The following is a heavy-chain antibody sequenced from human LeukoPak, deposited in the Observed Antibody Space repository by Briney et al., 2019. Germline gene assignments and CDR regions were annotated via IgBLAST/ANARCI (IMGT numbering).Heavy chain of an antibody. CDR2: TYYRSKWYN. CDR3: AREPTASLWFDP. D-gene: IGHD4-17*01. J-gene: IGHJ5*02. V-gene: IGHV6-1*01. Sequence: SQTLSLTCAISGDSVSSNSAAWNWIRQSPSRGLEWLGRTYYRSKWYNHYAVSVKSRITFNADTSKNQFSLQLNSVTPEDTAVYYCAREPTASLWFDPWGQGILVTVSS. CDR1: GDSVSSNSAA.